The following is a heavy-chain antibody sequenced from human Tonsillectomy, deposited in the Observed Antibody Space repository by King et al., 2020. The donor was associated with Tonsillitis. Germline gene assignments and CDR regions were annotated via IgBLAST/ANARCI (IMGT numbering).Heavy chain of an antibody. CDR1: GYTFTSYP. D-gene: IGHD6-6*01. Sequence: QLVQSGAEVKEPGASVKVSCKASGYTFTSYPMHWVRQAPGQRLEWMGWINVGNDNTQYSQKFQGRVTFTRDTSASTAYMELSSLRSEDTAIYYCARGSIAPSLNYFDYWGQGTLVTVSS. CDR2: INVGNDNT. CDR3: ARGSIAPSLNYFDY. V-gene: IGHV1-3*01. J-gene: IGHJ4*02.